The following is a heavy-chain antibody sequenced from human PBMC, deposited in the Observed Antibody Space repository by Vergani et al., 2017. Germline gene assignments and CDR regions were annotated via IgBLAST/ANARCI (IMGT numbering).Heavy chain of an antibody. V-gene: IGHV1-69*12. CDR2: IIPIFGTA. D-gene: IGHD6-13*01. J-gene: IGHJ6*03. CDR1: GGTFSSYA. Sequence: QVQLVQSGAEVKKPGSSVKVSCKASGGTFSSYAISWVRQAPGQGLEWMGGIIPIFGTANYAQKFQGRVTITADESTRTAYMELSSLISEDTAVYYCARDRSSSCGAQEYYYYYYYMDVWGKGTTVTVSS. CDR3: ARDRSSSCGAQEYYYYYYYMDV.